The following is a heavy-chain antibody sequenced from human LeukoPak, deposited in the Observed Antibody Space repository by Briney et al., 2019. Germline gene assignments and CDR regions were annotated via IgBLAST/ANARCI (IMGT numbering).Heavy chain of an antibody. J-gene: IGHJ4*02. CDR3: AKGDGSGWYRRYYFDY. CDR2: ISYDGSNK. D-gene: IGHD6-19*01. Sequence: GGSLRLSCAASGFTFSSYGMHWVRQAPGKGLEWVAVISYDGSNKYYADSVKGRLTISRDNSKNTLYLQMNSLRAEDTAVYYCAKGDGSGWYRRYYFDYWGQGTLVTVSS. V-gene: IGHV3-30*18. CDR1: GFTFSSYG.